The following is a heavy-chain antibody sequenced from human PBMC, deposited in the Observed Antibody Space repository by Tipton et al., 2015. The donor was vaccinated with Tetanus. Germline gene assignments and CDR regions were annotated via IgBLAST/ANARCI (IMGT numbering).Heavy chain of an antibody. J-gene: IGHJ5*02. CDR1: GGAFRRENFY. CDR2: IYHSETT. Sequence: TLSLTCSVSGGAFRRENFYWNWIRQPPGKGLEWIGYIYHSETTYYNPTLKSRVTISLGPSQNQVSLRLTSVTAADTAVYFCARGPRVETIVVPTAIWFDAWGQGTLVTVSS. CDR3: ARGPRVETIVVPTAIWFDA. D-gene: IGHD2-21*01. V-gene: IGHV4-30-4*01.